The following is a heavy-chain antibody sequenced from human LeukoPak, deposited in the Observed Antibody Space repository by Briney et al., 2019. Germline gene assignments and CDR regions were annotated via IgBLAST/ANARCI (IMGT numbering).Heavy chain of an antibody. D-gene: IGHD1-26*01. V-gene: IGHV4-39*07. J-gene: IGHJ4*02. CDR3: ARGAREAVDY. Sequence: PSETLSLTCTVSGGSISSSSYYWGWIRQPPGKGLEWIGSIYYSGSTYYNPSLKSRVTISVDTSKNQFSLKLSSVTAADTAVYYCARGAREAVDYWGQGTLVTVSS. CDR1: GGSISSSSYY. CDR2: IYYSGST.